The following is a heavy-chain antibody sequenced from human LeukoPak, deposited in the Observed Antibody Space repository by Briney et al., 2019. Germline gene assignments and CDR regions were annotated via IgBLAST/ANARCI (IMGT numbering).Heavy chain of an antibody. Sequence: ASVKVSCKASGYTFTSYGISWVRQAPGQGLEWMGWISAYNGNTNYAQKLQGRVTMTTDTSTSTAYMELRSPRSDDTAVYYCARSAEYYYDSSGHYMPYYFDYWGQGTLVTVSS. D-gene: IGHD3-22*01. CDR1: GYTFTSYG. CDR3: ARSAEYYYDSSGHYMPYYFDY. CDR2: ISAYNGNT. V-gene: IGHV1-18*01. J-gene: IGHJ4*02.